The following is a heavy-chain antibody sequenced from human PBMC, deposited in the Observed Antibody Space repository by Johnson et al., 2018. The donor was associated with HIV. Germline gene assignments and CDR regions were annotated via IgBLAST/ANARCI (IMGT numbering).Heavy chain of an antibody. CDR3: AREGSGSYQI. Sequence: QMQLVESGGDLVKPGGSLRLSCAASGFIFSDYCMSWIRQAPGKGLEWVSYISSSGDTTYYADSVKGRFTISRDIAENSLYLQMNSLRAEDTAVYYCAREGSGSYQIWGQGTMVSVSA. J-gene: IGHJ3*02. D-gene: IGHD1-26*01. V-gene: IGHV3-11*04. CDR1: GFIFSDYC. CDR2: ISSSGDTT.